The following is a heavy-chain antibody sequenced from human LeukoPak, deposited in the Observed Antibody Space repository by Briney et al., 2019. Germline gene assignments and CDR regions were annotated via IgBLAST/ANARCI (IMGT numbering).Heavy chain of an antibody. J-gene: IGHJ3*02. D-gene: IGHD4-17*01. CDR3: TTVTKGFDI. V-gene: IGHV4-59*03. CDR1: DDSFSSHY. Sequence: SETLSLTCTVSDDSFSSHYWTWIRQPPGKGLEWIGYISYIGSTNYNPSLKSRVTLSVDTSKDQFSLKVSSVTAADTAVRDPTTVTKGFDIWGQGTLVTVSS. CDR2: ISYIGST.